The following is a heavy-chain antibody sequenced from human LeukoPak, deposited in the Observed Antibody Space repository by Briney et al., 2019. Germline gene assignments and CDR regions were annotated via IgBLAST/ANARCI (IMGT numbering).Heavy chain of an antibody. V-gene: IGHV4-31*03. D-gene: IGHD3-22*01. J-gene: IGHJ4*02. CDR3: ARVSSSTYYYDSSGYSPFDY. CDR2: IYYSGST. CDR1: GGSISSGGYS. Sequence: SQTLSLTCTVSGGSISSGGYSWSWIRQHPGKGLEWIGYIYYSGSTYYNPSLKSRVTISVDTSKNQFSLKLSSVTAADTAVYYCARVSSSTYYYDSSGYSPFDYWGQGTLVTVSS.